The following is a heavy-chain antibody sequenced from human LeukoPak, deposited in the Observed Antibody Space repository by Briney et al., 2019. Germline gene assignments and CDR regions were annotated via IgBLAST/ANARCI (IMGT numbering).Heavy chain of an antibody. J-gene: IGHJ6*03. CDR1: GFSCTSDW. CDR3: ARGTEGVYYYYYYMDV. CDR2: IKQDGSEK. Sequence: SLRLSCSAAGFSCTSDWMSWVRRARGKGLVWVASIKQDGSEKYYVDSVKGRFTISRDNAKNSLYLQMNSLRAEDTAVYYCARGTEGVYYYYYYMDVWGKGTTVTVSS. V-gene: IGHV3-7*01.